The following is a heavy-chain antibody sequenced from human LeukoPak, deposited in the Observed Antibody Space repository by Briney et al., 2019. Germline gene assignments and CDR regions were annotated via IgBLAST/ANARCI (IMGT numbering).Heavy chain of an antibody. CDR3: TRIPSSTSSWHYFDY. Sequence: GGSLRLSCAASGLTVSNNYMGWVRQAPGKGLEWVSVIYSRGDTYYADSVKGRFTISRDNAKNSLYLQMNSLRAEDTAVYYCTRIPSSTSSWHYFDYWGQGTLVTVSS. CDR1: GLTVSNNY. D-gene: IGHD6-13*01. J-gene: IGHJ4*02. CDR2: IYSRGDT. V-gene: IGHV3-53*01.